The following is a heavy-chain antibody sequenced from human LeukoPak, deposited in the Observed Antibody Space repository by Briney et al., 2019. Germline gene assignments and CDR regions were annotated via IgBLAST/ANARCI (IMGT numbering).Heavy chain of an antibody. Sequence: SVKGSCKASGGTFSSHSIRWGGHAAGERREGMGGIIPIFGTANYAQKFQGRVTITADKSTSTAYMELSSLRSEDTAVYYCARMGGVAGSDYWGQGTLVTVSS. D-gene: IGHD6-19*01. CDR1: GGTFSSHS. V-gene: IGHV1-69*06. CDR3: ARMGGVAGSDY. CDR2: IIPIFGTA. J-gene: IGHJ4*02.